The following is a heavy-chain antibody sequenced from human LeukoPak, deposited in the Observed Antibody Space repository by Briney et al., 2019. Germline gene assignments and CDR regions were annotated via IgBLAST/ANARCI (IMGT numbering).Heavy chain of an antibody. Sequence: GGSLRLSCAASGFTFSSYGMHWVRQAPGKGLEWVAFIRYDGSNKYYADSVKGRFTISRDNSKNTLYLQMNSLRAKDTAVYYCAKDLPGVRLRLGELSLEDYWGQGTLVTVSS. CDR2: IRYDGSNK. CDR3: AKDLPGVRLRLGELSLEDY. CDR1: GFTFSSYG. V-gene: IGHV3-30*02. D-gene: IGHD3-16*02. J-gene: IGHJ4*02.